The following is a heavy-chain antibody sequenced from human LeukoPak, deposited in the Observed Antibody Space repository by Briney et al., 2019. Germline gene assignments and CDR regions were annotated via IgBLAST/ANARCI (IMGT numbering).Heavy chain of an antibody. CDR3: ARDFQRLGSDAFDF. CDR1: GGSISSYY. Sequence: NPSETLSLTCTVSGGSISSYYWSWLRQPPGKGLEWVGYAYHTGSTSSNPSLKSRATMSVDTSKNQFSLRLTSLTAADTAVYYCARDFQRLGSDAFDFWGQGTMVTVSS. J-gene: IGHJ3*01. D-gene: IGHD2-15*01. CDR2: AYHTGST. V-gene: IGHV4-59*01.